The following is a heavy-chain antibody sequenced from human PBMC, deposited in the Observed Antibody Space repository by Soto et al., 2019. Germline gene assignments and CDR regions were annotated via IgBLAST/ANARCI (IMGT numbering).Heavy chain of an antibody. J-gene: IGHJ6*02. V-gene: IGHV4-30-2*01. Sequence: PSETLSLTCVVSGGSISSGGYSWSWIRQPPGKGLEWIGYIYHSGSTYYNPSLKSRVTISVDRSKNQFSLKLSSVTAADTAVYYCARGGSGSYYYGMDVWGQGTTVTVSS. CDR1: GGSISSGGYS. CDR3: ARGGSGSYYYGMDV. CDR2: IYHSGST. D-gene: IGHD3-10*01.